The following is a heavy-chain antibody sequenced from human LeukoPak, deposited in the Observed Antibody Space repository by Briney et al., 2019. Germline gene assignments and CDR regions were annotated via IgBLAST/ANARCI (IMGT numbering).Heavy chain of an antibody. CDR3: ARQIVWFGELLFDYFDY. V-gene: IGHV4-39*01. CDR1: GGSISSSSYY. Sequence: SETLSLTCTVSGGSISSSSYYWGWIRQPPGKGLEWIGSIYYSGSTYYNPSLKSRVTISVDTPKNQFSLKLSSVTAADTAVYYCARQIVWFGELLFDYFDYWGQGTLVTVSS. D-gene: IGHD3-10*01. CDR2: IYYSGST. J-gene: IGHJ4*02.